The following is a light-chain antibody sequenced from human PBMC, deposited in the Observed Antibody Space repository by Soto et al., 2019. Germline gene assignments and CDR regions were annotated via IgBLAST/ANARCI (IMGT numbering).Light chain of an antibody. V-gene: IGKV1-39*01. Sequence: DIQMTQSPSSLSASVGARVTITCRASESIGSHLNWYQQKPGQAPKALIYAVSSLQSGVPSRFSGSGSGTDFTLTISSLQPEDFATYYCQQSYSAPQFTFGPGTKVEI. CDR3: QQSYSAPQFT. J-gene: IGKJ3*01. CDR1: ESIGSH. CDR2: AVS.